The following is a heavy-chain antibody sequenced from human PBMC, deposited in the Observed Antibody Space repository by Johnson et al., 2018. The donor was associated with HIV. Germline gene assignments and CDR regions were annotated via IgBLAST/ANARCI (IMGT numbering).Heavy chain of an antibody. D-gene: IGHD5-24*01. V-gene: IGHV3-11*04. Sequence: QVLLVESGGGLVKAGGSLRLSCAASGFTFSDHYMTWIRQAPGKGLECISSISSSGRTTYYADSVKGRFTISRDNSKNTLYLQMNSLRAEDTAVYYCAKWTRDGYNYVHAFDIWGQGTMVTVSS. CDR3: AKWTRDGYNYVHAFDI. CDR2: ISSSGRTT. CDR1: GFTFSDHY. J-gene: IGHJ3*02.